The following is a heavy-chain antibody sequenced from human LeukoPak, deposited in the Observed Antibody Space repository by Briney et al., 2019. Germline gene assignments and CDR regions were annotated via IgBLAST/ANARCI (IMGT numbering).Heavy chain of an antibody. D-gene: IGHD2-2*01. Sequence: PGGSLRLSSAASGFTFSSYAMSWVRQAPGKGLEWIGEINHSGSPNYNPSLESRVTISEDTSKNHFSLMLRSVTAADTAVYYCARGPGASVDFWGQGTLVTVSS. V-gene: IGHV4-34*01. J-gene: IGHJ4*02. CDR3: ARGPGASVDF. CDR1: GFTFSSYA. CDR2: INHSGSP.